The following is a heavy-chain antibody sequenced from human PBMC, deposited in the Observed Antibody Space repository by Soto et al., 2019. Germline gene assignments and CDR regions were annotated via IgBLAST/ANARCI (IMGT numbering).Heavy chain of an antibody. D-gene: IGHD7-27*01. V-gene: IGHV3-53*01. CDR2: IYSGGYT. J-gene: IGHJ4*02. CDR3: GTPPGGGGY. CDR1: GFTVSNNY. Sequence: EVQLVESGGGLIQPGGSLRLSCAVSGFTVSNNYMSWVRQAPGKGLEGVSVIYSGGYTAYGDSVKGRFTISRDNSKNTPDFQKKSRRAGGPAVYYLGTPPGGGGYWGQGTLVTVSS.